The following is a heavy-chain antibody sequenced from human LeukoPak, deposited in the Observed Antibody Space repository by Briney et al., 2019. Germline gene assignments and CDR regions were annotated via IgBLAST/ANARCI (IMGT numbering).Heavy chain of an antibody. CDR2: ISSSSSYI. Sequence: GGSLRLSCAASGFTFSSYNMNWVRQAPGKGLEWVSSISSSSSYIYYADSVKGRFTISRDNAKNSLYLQMNSLRAEDTAVYYCARGTVPDYGDYVYYFDYWGQGTLVTVSS. CDR3: ARGTVPDYGDYVYYFDY. V-gene: IGHV3-21*01. J-gene: IGHJ4*02. D-gene: IGHD4-17*01. CDR1: GFTFSSYN.